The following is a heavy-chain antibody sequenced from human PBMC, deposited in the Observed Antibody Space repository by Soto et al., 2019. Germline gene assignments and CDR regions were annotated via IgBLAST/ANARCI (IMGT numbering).Heavy chain of an antibody. V-gene: IGHV1-69*13. Sequence: GASVKVSCKASGGTFSSYAISWVRQAPGQGLEWMGGIIPIFGTANYAQKFQGRVTIAADESTSTAYMELSSLRSEDTAVYYCARGGISSRPWYCDGMDVWGRGTTVTVSS. CDR2: IIPIFGTA. CDR1: GGTFSSYA. J-gene: IGHJ6*02. D-gene: IGHD6-6*01. CDR3: ARGGISSRPWYCDGMDV.